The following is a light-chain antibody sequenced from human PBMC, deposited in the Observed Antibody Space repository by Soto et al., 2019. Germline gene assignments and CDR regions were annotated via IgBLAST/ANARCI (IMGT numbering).Light chain of an antibody. Sequence: EIVMTQSPATLSVSPGERATLSCRASQSVSTNLAWYQQKPGQAPRLLIYGASTRATGFPARFSGSGSGTEFTLTINNLEPEDFAVYYCQQRNVWPPITFGQGTRLEIK. CDR2: GAS. CDR3: QQRNVWPPIT. V-gene: IGKV3-15*01. CDR1: QSVSTN. J-gene: IGKJ5*01.